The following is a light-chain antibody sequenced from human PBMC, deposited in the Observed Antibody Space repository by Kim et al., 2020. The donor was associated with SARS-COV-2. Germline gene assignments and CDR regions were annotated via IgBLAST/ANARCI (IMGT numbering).Light chain of an antibody. Sequence: QSVLTQPPSVSGAPGQRVTISCTGAGHDVHWYQLLPGTAPKLLLFLTTKRPSGVPDRFSGSKSGTSASLAISGLQAEDEADYYCQSYDYSLGGLVFGGGTQLTVL. V-gene: IGLV1-40*01. CDR2: LTT. J-gene: IGLJ2*01. CDR1: GAGHD. CDR3: QSYDYSLGGLV.